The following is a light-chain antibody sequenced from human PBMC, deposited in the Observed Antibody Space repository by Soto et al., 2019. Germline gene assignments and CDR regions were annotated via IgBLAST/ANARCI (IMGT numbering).Light chain of an antibody. CDR2: KDS. V-gene: IGLV3-25*03. CDR1: ALPKQY. J-gene: IGLJ3*02. Sequence: SYELTQPPSVSVSPGQTARITCSGDALPKQYAYWYQQKAGQAPVLVIYKDSERPSGVPERFSGSTSGTTVTLTISGVQAGDEADFYCQSTDSSGTNWVFGGGTKVTVL. CDR3: QSTDSSGTNWV.